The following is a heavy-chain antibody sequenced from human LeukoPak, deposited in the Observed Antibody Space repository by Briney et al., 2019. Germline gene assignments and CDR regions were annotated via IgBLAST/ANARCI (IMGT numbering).Heavy chain of an antibody. D-gene: IGHD3-22*01. CDR2: ISSSGSTI. Sequence: PGGSLRLSCAASGFTFSSYEMNWVRQAPGKGLEWVSYISSSGSTIYYADSVKGRFTISGDNAKNSLYLQMNSLRAEDRAVYYCAKADYYYDSSGFVLREFDYWGQGTLVTVSS. J-gene: IGHJ4*02. V-gene: IGHV3-48*03. CDR1: GFTFSSYE. CDR3: AKADYYYDSSGFVLREFDY.